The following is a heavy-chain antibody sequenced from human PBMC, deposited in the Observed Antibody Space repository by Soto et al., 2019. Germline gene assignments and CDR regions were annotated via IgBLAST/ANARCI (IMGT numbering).Heavy chain of an antibody. Sequence: QVQLVQSGAEVKKPGSSVKVSCKASGGTFSSYAISWVRQAPGQGLEWMGGIIPMFGTADYAQKFQGRVTITGDKATSTAYVELGSLRSEDTAVYYCAIKQHDVLVGNYYYAMDVWGQGTTVTVSS. J-gene: IGHJ6*02. CDR1: GGTFSSYA. D-gene: IGHD6-13*01. V-gene: IGHV1-69*14. CDR3: AIKQHDVLVGNYYYAMDV. CDR2: IIPMFGTA.